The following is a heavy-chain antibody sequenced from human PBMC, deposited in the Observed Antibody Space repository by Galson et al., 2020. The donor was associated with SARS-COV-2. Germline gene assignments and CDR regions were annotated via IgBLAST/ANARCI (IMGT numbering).Heavy chain of an antibody. CDR2: ISYDGSNK. CDR1: GFTFSSYA. J-gene: IGHJ4*02. D-gene: IGHD2-21*02. Sequence: GESLKISCAASGFTFSSYAMHWVRQAPGKGLEWVAVISYDGSNKYYADSVKGRFTISRDNSKNTLYLQMNSLRAEDTAVYYCARDGDIVVVTATYYWGQGTLVTVAS. CDR3: ARDGDIVVVTATYY. V-gene: IGHV3-30-3*01.